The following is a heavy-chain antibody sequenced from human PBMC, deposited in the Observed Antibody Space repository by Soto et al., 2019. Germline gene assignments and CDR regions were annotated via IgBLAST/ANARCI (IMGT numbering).Heavy chain of an antibody. CDR3: AAQPPGSNWVEP. CDR2: FDPEDGET. Sequence: ASVKVSCKVSGYTLTELSMHWVRQAPGKGLEWMGGFDPEDGETIYAQKFQGRVTMTEDTSTDTAYMELSSLRSEDTAVYYCAAQPPGSNWVEPWAQGTLVTVSA. J-gene: IGHJ5*01. V-gene: IGHV1-24*01. CDR1: GYTLTELS.